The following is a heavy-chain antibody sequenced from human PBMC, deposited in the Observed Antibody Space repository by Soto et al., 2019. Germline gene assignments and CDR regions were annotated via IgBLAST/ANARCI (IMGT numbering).Heavy chain of an antibody. CDR3: ASINWGLYYYGMDV. CDR1: GGSISSSSYY. CDR2: IYYSGST. J-gene: IGHJ6*02. D-gene: IGHD7-27*01. Sequence: SETLSLTCTVSGGSISSSSYYWGWIRKPPGKGLEWIGSIYYSGSTYYNPSLKSRVTISVDTSKNQFSLKLSSVTAADTAVYYCASINWGLYYYGMDVWGQGTTVTVSS. V-gene: IGHV4-39*01.